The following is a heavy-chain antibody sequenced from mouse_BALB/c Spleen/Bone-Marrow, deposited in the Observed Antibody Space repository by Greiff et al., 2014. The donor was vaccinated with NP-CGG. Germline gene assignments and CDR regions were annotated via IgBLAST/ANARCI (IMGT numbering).Heavy chain of an antibody. Sequence: SGAELARPGASVKLSCKASGYTFTSYWMQWVKQRPGQGLEWIGAIYPGDGDTRYTQKFKGKATLTADKSSSTAYMQLSSLASEDSAVYYCAREGYYNGSSTYYAMDYWGQGTSVTVSS. V-gene: IGHV1-87*01. J-gene: IGHJ4*01. CDR1: GYTFTSYW. CDR2: IYPGDGDT. D-gene: IGHD1-1*01. CDR3: AREGYYNGSSTYYAMDY.